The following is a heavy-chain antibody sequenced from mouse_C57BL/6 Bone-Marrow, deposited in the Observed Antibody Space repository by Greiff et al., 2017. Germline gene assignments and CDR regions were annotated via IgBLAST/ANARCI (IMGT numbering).Heavy chain of an antibody. J-gene: IGHJ3*01. Sequence: VQVVESGAELVRPGTSVKVSCKASGYAFTNYLIEWVKQRPGQGLEWIGVINPGRGGTHYNEKFKGKATLTADKSSSTAYMQLSSLTSEDSAVYFGARSKNWDSWFAYWGQGTLVTVSA. V-gene: IGHV1-54*01. D-gene: IGHD4-1*01. CDR1: GYAFTNYL. CDR3: ARSKNWDSWFAY. CDR2: INPGRGGT.